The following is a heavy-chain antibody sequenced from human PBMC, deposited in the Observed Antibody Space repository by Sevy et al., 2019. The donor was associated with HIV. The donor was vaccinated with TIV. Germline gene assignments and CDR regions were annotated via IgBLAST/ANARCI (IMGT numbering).Heavy chain of an antibody. CDR1: GGSISSNNW. J-gene: IGHJ4*02. V-gene: IGHV4-4*02. Sequence: SETPSLTCAVSGGSISSNNWWNWVRQTPGKGLEWIGEIYHSGSTNRNPSLKSRVTISVDKSKNQFSLKLSSVTAADTAVYYCARGVGGYCSSTSCHVDYWGQGTLVTVSS. D-gene: IGHD2-2*03. CDR2: IYHSGST. CDR3: ARGVGGYCSSTSCHVDY.